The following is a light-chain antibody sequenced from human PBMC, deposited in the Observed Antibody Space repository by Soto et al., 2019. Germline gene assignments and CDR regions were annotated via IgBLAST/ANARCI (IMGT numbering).Light chain of an antibody. V-gene: IGLV1-47*01. Sequence: QSLLTHPPSSSGTPGQRVTISCSGSSSNIGSNYVYWYQQLPGTAPKLLIYRNNQRPSGVPDRFSGSKSGTSASLAISGLRSEDEADYYCAAWDDSLSGHYVFGTGTKVTVL. J-gene: IGLJ1*01. CDR3: AAWDDSLSGHYV. CDR2: RNN. CDR1: SSNIGSNY.